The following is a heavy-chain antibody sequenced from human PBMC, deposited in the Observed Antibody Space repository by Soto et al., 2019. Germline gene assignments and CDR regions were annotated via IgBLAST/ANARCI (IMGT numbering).Heavy chain of an antibody. Sequence: GGSLRLSCAASGFTFSSYGMHWVRQAPGKGLEWVAVISYDGSNKYYADSVKGRFTISRDNSKNTLYLQMNSLRAEDTAVYYCAKDGGAGVFDYWGQGTLVTSPQ. D-gene: IGHD3-10*01. CDR2: ISYDGSNK. V-gene: IGHV3-30*18. J-gene: IGHJ4*02. CDR1: GFTFSSYG. CDR3: AKDGGAGVFDY.